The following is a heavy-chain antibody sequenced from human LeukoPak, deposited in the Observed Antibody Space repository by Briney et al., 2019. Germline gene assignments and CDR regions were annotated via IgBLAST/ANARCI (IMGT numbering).Heavy chain of an antibody. CDR3: ARDVRWLRFVFDY. Sequence: PGGSLRLSCAASRFTFSSYSMSWVRQAPGKGLEWVSYISSSSGTIYHADSVKGRFTISRDDAKNSLYLQMNSLRDEDTAVYYCARDVRWLRFVFDYWGQGTLVTVSS. CDR1: RFTFSSYS. J-gene: IGHJ4*02. D-gene: IGHD5-12*01. CDR2: ISSSSGTI. V-gene: IGHV3-48*02.